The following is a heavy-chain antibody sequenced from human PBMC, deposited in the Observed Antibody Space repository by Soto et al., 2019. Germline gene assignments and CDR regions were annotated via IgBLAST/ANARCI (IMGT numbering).Heavy chain of an antibody. CDR2: IDTSGRNT. V-gene: IGHV3-23*05. J-gene: IGHJ4*02. CDR1: GITFGNYA. Sequence: EVRMLESGGGLVHPGGSLRLSCTVSGITFGNYAMSWGRQAPGKGLQWVSTIDTSGRNTYYADSVKGRVTISRDNSKNTLYRQVSSMRDDDTAVYYCAFDYWGQGTLVTVYS. CDR3: AFDY.